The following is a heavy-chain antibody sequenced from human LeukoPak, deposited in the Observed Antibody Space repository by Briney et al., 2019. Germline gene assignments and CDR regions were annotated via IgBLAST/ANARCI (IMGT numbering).Heavy chain of an antibody. D-gene: IGHD5-18*01. CDR3: AGVDAAMPDAFDI. CDR2: MNPNSGNT. Sequence: ASVKVSCKASGYTFTSYDINWVRQATGQGLEWMGWMNPNSGNTGYAQKFQGRVTMTRNTSISTAYMELSSLRSEDTAVYYCAGVDAAMPDAFDIWGQGTTVTVSS. CDR1: GYTFTSYD. V-gene: IGHV1-8*01. J-gene: IGHJ3*02.